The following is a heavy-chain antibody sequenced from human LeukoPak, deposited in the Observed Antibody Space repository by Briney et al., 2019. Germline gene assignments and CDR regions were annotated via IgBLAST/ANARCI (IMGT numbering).Heavy chain of an antibody. CDR2: ISGSGGST. V-gene: IGHV3-23*01. D-gene: IGHD3-10*01. CDR1: GFTFSSYA. J-gene: IGHJ3*02. Sequence: PGGSLRLSCAASGFTFSSYAMSWVRQAPGKGLEWVSAISGSGGSTYYADSVKGRFTISRDNSKNTLYLQMNSLRAEDTAVYYCAKVGSILWFGELSLYDAFDIWGQGTMVTVSS. CDR3: AKVGSILWFGELSLYDAFDI.